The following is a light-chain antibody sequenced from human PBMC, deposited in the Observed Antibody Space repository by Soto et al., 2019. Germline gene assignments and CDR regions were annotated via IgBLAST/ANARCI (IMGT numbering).Light chain of an antibody. CDR1: NIGNKA. CDR2: DDS. V-gene: IGLV3-21*02. CDR3: QVWDTSTDHRGV. J-gene: IGLJ1*01. Sequence: SYELTQPPSVSVAPGQTARITCGGYNIGNKAAHWYQRRPGQAPVLVVYDDSDRPSGIPERFSGSNSGNTATLTITRVEAGDEADYYCQVWDTSTDHRGVFGTGTKVTVL.